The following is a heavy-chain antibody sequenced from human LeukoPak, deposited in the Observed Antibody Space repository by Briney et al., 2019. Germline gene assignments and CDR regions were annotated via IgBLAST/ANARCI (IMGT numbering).Heavy chain of an antibody. CDR3: ARDGKVAGNDY. V-gene: IGHV3-33*08. J-gene: IGHJ4*02. CDR1: GFTFSSHG. CDR2: IWYDGSNK. Sequence: SGGSLRLSCAASGFTFSSHGMHWVRQAPGKGLEWVAVIWYDGSNKYYADSVKGRFTISRDNSKNTLYLQMNSLRAEDTAVYYCARDGKVAGNDYWGQGTLVTVSS. D-gene: IGHD6-19*01.